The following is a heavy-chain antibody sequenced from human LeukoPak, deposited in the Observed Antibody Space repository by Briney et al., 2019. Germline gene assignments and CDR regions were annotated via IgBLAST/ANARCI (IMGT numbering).Heavy chain of an antibody. CDR3: AKAFRRGYFDY. J-gene: IGHJ4*02. D-gene: IGHD1-26*01. V-gene: IGHV3-30*18. Sequence: PGRSLRLSCAASGFTFSSYGTHWVRQAPGKGLEWVAVISYDGSNKYYADSVKGRFTISRDNSKNTLYLQMNSLRAEDTAVYYCAKAFRRGYFDYWGQGTLVTVSS. CDR2: ISYDGSNK. CDR1: GFTFSSYG.